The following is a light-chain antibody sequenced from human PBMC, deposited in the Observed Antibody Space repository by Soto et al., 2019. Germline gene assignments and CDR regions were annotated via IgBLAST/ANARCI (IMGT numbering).Light chain of an antibody. Sequence: QCVLTRAASGYWSPGQAITISCTGTSSEFGTYNLVSWYQQHPGKAPKLIIYEVNKRPSGVSIRFSGSKSGNTASLTISGLQAEDEADYSCCSYAGSSTFYVFGTGTKVTVL. J-gene: IGLJ1*01. CDR2: EVN. CDR3: CSYAGSSTFYV. V-gene: IGLV2-23*02. CDR1: SSEFGTYNL.